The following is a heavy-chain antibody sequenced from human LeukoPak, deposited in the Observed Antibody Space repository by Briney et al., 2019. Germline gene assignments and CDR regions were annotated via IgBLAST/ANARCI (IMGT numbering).Heavy chain of an antibody. J-gene: IGHJ4*02. D-gene: IGHD1-1*01. Sequence: GGSLRLSCKASGYTFTDYYMHWVRQAPGQGLEWMGWINPNSGGTNYAQNFQGRVTMTRDTSISTAYMELSRLRSDDTAVYYCASGAGNWQTSKFDYWGQGTLVTVSS. CDR2: INPNSGGT. CDR3: ASGAGNWQTSKFDY. V-gene: IGHV1-2*02. CDR1: GYTFTDYY.